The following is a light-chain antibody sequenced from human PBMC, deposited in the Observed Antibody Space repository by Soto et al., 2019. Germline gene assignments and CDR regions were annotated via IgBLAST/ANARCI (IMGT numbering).Light chain of an antibody. CDR3: SSFTSTNTWV. Sequence: QSALTLVASVSGSPGQSITISCTATSSDVGGHDYVSWYLQHPGKAPKLLIYEAFNRPSGVSDRFSGSKSGSTASLTISGLQAEDEGDYYCSSFTSTNTWVFGGGTQLTVL. CDR1: SSDVGGHDY. V-gene: IGLV2-14*01. CDR2: EAF. J-gene: IGLJ3*02.